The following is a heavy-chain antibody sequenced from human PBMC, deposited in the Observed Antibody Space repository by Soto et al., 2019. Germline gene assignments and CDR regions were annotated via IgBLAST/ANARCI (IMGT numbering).Heavy chain of an antibody. D-gene: IGHD1-26*01. Sequence: GGSLRLSCAASGFTFSSYWMHWVRQVPGKGLLWVSRIDEYGNTIDYADSVRGRFTISRDNARNTLYLEMNSLRAEDTALYYCTRDIGGKWAYWGPGTLVTVSS. V-gene: IGHV3-74*01. CDR3: TRDIGGKWAY. CDR1: GFTFSSYW. J-gene: IGHJ4*02. CDR2: IDEYGNTI.